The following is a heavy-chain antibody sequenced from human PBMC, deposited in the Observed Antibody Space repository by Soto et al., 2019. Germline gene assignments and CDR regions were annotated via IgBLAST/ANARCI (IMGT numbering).Heavy chain of an antibody. V-gene: IGHV1-18*01. D-gene: IGHD6-6*01. Sequence: ASVKVSCKASGYTFTSYGISWERQAPGQGLEWMGWISAYNGNTNYAQKLQGRVTMTTDTSTSTAYMELRSLRSDDTAVYYCCLAARREVITFDYWGQGSLVTVSS. CDR2: ISAYNGNT. J-gene: IGHJ4*02. CDR1: GYTFTSYG. CDR3: CLAARREVITFDY.